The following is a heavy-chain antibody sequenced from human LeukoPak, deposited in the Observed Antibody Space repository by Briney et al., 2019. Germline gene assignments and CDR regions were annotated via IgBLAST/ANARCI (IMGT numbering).Heavy chain of an antibody. D-gene: IGHD2-15*01. CDR3: ARSDRGYCSGGSCYQLYYYYGMDV. CDR2: ISYDGSNK. V-gene: IGHV3-30-3*01. J-gene: IGHJ6*02. Sequence: TGRSLRLSCAASGFTFSSYAMHWVRQAPGKGLEWVAVISYDGSNKYYADSVKGRFTISRDNSKNTLYLQMNSLRAEDTAVYYCARSDRGYCSGGSCYQLYYYYGMDVWGQGTTVTVSS. CDR1: GFTFSSYA.